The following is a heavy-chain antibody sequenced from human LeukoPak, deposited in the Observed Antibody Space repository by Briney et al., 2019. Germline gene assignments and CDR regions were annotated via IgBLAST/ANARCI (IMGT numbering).Heavy chain of an antibody. J-gene: IGHJ4*02. CDR3: ARVGGYGDYFDY. V-gene: IGHV4-39*07. D-gene: IGHD4-17*01. CDR1: GGSISSSSYY. Sequence: SETLSLTCTVSGGSISSSSYYWGWIRQPPGKGLEWIGSIYYSGSTYYNPSLKSRVTISVDTSKNQFSLKLSSVTAADTAVYYCARVGGYGDYFDYWGQGTLVTISS. CDR2: IYYSGST.